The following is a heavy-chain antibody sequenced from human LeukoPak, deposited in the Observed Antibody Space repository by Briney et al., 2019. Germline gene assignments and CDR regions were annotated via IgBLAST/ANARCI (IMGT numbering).Heavy chain of an antibody. J-gene: IGHJ6*03. D-gene: IGHD4-17*01. CDR3: ASVNDYGDPLPRYMDV. CDR1: GGSISSYY. CDR2: IYHSGST. V-gene: IGHV4-59*12. Sequence: PSETLSLTCTVSGGSISSYYWSWIRQPPGKGLEWIGEIYHSGSTNYNPSLKSRVTISVDKSKNQFSLKLSSVTAADTAVYYCASVNDYGDPLPRYMDVWGKGTAVTVSS.